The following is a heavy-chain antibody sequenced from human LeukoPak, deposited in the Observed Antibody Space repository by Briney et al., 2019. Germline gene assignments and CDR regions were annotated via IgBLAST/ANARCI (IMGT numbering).Heavy chain of an antibody. CDR1: GFTFSSYS. Sequence: GGSLRLSCAASGFTFSSYSINWVRQAPGMGLEWVSSISSTSSHKYYADSVKGRFTISRGNAQNSLYLQMNSLRAKDTAVYYCARLRYYGMDVWGQGTTVTVSS. J-gene: IGHJ6*02. CDR2: ISSTSSHK. V-gene: IGHV3-21*01. CDR3: ARLRYYGMDV.